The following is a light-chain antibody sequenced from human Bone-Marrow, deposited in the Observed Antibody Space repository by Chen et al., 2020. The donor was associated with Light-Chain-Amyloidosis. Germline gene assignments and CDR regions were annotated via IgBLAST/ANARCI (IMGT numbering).Light chain of an antibody. CDR2: DAS. Sequence: EIVLTQSPATLVLSPGERATLSCRASQSVGTYLAWYQQKPGQAPRLLIYDASNRATGIPARFSGSGSGTDFTLSISSQEPDDFAVYYCQQRGNWPLTFGGGTKVEI. V-gene: IGKV3-11*01. CDR3: QQRGNWPLT. CDR1: QSVGTY. J-gene: IGKJ4*01.